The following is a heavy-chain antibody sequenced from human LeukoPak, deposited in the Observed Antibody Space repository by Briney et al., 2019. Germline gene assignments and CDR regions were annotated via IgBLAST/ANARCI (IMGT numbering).Heavy chain of an antibody. CDR2: IYTSGST. CDR1: GGSISSYY. V-gene: IGHV4-4*07. CDR3: ARDTYYYDSSGYWPAFDI. Sequence: KSSETLSLTCTVSGGSISSYYWSWIRQPAGKGLEWTGRIYTSGSTNYNPSLKSRVTMSVDTSKNQFSLKLSSVTAADTAVYYCARDTYYYDSSGYWPAFDIWGQGTMVTVSS. J-gene: IGHJ3*02. D-gene: IGHD3-22*01.